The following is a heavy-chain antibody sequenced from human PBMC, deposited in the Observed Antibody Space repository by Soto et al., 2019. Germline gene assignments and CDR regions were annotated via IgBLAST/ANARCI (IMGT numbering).Heavy chain of an antibody. D-gene: IGHD5-18*01. V-gene: IGHV3-7*05. CDR3: ATSRGYSYDY. Sequence: GSLRLSCAASGLSFNFYWMSWVRQAPGKGLEWVANIRPDGGEQHYVDSVKGRFIFSRDNAKSSVSLQMNNLRVDDTAVYYCATSRGYSYDYWGQGTLVTVS. CDR1: GLSFNFYW. CDR2: IRPDGGEQ. J-gene: IGHJ4*02.